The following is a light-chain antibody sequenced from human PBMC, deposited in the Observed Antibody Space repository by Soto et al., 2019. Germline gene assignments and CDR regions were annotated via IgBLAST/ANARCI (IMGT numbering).Light chain of an antibody. CDR3: QQSFNLPRT. J-gene: IGKJ1*01. Sequence: DNEMTQSPSSLSASVGETITITCRASQSISSSLNWFQHSPGQPPKLLLFAASNLHAGVPPRFSGSGSGTSFSLTIRSLQPEDFATYYCQQSFNLPRTFGPGTMVDIK. V-gene: IGKV1-39*01. CDR1: QSISSS. CDR2: AAS.